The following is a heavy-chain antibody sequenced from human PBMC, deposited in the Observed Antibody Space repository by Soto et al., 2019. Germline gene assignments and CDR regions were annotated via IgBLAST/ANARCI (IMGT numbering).Heavy chain of an antibody. J-gene: IGHJ5*02. Sequence: VASVKVSCRASGYTFTTYGINSVRQAPGQGLEWMGWINPNSGGTNYAQKFQCRVTMTRDTSISTAYMELSRLRSDDTAVYYCARGSIQLWLSGYNWFDPWGQGTLVTVSS. D-gene: IGHD5-18*01. CDR1: GYTFTTYG. CDR3: ARGSIQLWLSGYNWFDP. CDR2: INPNSGGT. V-gene: IGHV1-2*02.